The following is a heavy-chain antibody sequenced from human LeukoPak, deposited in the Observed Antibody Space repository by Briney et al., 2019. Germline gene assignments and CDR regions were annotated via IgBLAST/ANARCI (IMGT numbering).Heavy chain of an antibody. CDR1: GYSISSSSYY. J-gene: IGHJ6*03. Sequence: PSETLSLTCTVSGYSISSSSYYWGWIRQPPGKGLEWIGTIYYSGSTYYNPSLKSRVTISVDTSKNHFSLKLSSVTAADTAVYYCARHSPAMVDYYYYYYMDVWGKGTTVTISS. D-gene: IGHD5-18*01. CDR2: IYYSGST. V-gene: IGHV4-39*01. CDR3: ARHSPAMVDYYYYYYMDV.